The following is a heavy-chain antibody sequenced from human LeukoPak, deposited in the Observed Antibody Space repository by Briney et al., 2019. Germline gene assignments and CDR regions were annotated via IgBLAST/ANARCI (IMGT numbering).Heavy chain of an antibody. CDR3: ARDGGYSYGIFDY. V-gene: IGHV1-69*13. J-gene: IGHJ4*02. Sequence: AASVKVSCKASGGTFSSYAISWVRQAPGQGLEWMGGIIPIFGTANYAQKFQGRVTITADESTSTAYMELSSLRSEDTAVYYCARDGGYSYGIFDYWGQGTLVTVSS. CDR2: IIPIFGTA. D-gene: IGHD5-18*01. CDR1: GGTFSSYA.